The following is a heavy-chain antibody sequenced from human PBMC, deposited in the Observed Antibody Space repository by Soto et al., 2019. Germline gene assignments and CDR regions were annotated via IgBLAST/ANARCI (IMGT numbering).Heavy chain of an antibody. CDR3: ARGPLKVQLLSWLDV. D-gene: IGHD2-2*01. CDR1: GFTFSSYG. CDR2: IWYDGSNK. V-gene: IGHV3-33*01. Sequence: QVQLVESGGGVVQPGRSLRLSCAASGFTFSSYGMHWVRQAPGKGLEWVAVIWYDGSNKYYADSVKGRFTISRDNSKNTLYLQMNSLRAEDTAVYYCARGPLKVQLLSWLDVWGQGTTVTVSS. J-gene: IGHJ6*02.